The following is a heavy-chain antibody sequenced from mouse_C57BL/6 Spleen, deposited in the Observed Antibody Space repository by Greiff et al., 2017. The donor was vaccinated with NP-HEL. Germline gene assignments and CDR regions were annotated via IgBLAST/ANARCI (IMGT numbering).Heavy chain of an antibody. D-gene: IGHD2-3*01. CDR3: ARNDGYYVGWYFDV. CDR1: GFTFSDYG. CDR2: ISSGSSTI. J-gene: IGHJ1*03. Sequence: EVQRVESGGGLVKPGGSLKLSCAASGFTFSDYGMHWVRQAPEKGLEWVAYISSGSSTIYYADTVKGRFTISRDNAKNTLFLQMTSLRSEDTAMYYCARNDGYYVGWYFDVWGTGTTVTVSS. V-gene: IGHV5-17*01.